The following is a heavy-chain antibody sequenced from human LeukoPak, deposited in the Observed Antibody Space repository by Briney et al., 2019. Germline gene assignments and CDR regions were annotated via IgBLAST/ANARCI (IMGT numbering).Heavy chain of an antibody. CDR3: ARLHTGNGIAAAANYGMDV. J-gene: IGHJ6*02. CDR2: IIPILGIA. CDR1: GGTFSSYA. D-gene: IGHD6-13*01. Sequence: SVTVSCKASGGTFSSYAISWVRQAPGQGLEWMGRIIPILGIANYAQKFQGRVTITADKSTSTAYMELSSLRSEDTAVYYCARLHTGNGIAAAANYGMDVWGQGTTVTVSS. V-gene: IGHV1-69*04.